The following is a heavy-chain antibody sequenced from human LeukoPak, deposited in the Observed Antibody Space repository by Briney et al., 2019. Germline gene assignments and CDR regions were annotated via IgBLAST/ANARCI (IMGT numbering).Heavy chain of an antibody. Sequence: SETLSLTCTVSGGSISSYYWSWIRQPPGKGLEWIGYIYYSGSTNYNPSPKSRVTISVDTSKNQFSLKLSSVTAADTAVYYCAGHGIVGATTFDYWGQGTLVTVSS. CDR3: AGHGIVGATTFDY. CDR1: GGSISSYY. D-gene: IGHD1-26*01. V-gene: IGHV4-59*08. CDR2: IYYSGST. J-gene: IGHJ4*02.